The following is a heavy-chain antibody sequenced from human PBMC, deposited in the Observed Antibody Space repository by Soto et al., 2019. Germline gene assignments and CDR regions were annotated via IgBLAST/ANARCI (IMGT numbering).Heavy chain of an antibody. CDR3: ARGGGGYNPCDY. Sequence: SLRRSGSPSGGTVCSYRRVWDRQAPGKGLEYISAITSHGHITYYGDSVKGRFTISRDNSKNTLYLQMNSLRAKDTAVYYCARGGGGYNPCDYWGKGTLVT. V-gene: IGHV3-64*04. CDR2: ITSHGHIT. D-gene: IGHD1-26*01. CDR1: GGTVCSYR. J-gene: IGHJ4*02.